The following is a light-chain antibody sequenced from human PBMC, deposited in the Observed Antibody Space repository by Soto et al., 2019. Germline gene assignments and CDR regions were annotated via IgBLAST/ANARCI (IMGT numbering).Light chain of an antibody. CDR1: QSISSW. CDR2: KAS. Sequence: DIQMTQSPSTLSASVGDRVTITCRASQSISSWLAWHQQKPVKAPRLLIYKASNLESGVPSRFSGSGSGTEFTLTITSLQPDDSATYYCQQYNDNWTFGQGTKVEIK. CDR3: QQYNDNWT. V-gene: IGKV1-5*03. J-gene: IGKJ1*01.